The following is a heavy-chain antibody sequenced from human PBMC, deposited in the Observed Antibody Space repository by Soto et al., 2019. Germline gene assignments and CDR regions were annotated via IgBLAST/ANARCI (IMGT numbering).Heavy chain of an antibody. CDR3: ARDQGDFCGGTVDS. Sequence: QVQLQESGPGLVKPSQTLSLICSVSGVSISRNDYSWNWIRQHPGKGLEWIGYIYYSGDTYYNPALQSRVTISVDASKNQFSLKLSSVTAADTGVYYCARDQGDFCGGTVDSWGQGTLVTVSS. V-gene: IGHV4-31*03. CDR2: IYYSGDT. J-gene: IGHJ4*02. CDR1: GVSISRNDYS. D-gene: IGHD3-3*01.